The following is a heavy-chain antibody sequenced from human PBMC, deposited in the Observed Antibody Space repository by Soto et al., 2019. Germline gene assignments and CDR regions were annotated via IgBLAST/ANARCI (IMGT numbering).Heavy chain of an antibody. J-gene: IGHJ3*02. CDR3: ARDNPHFGDAFDI. Sequence: SETLSLTCTVSGGSISSYYWSWIRQPPGKGLEWIGYIYYSGSTNYNPSLKSRVTISVDTSKNQFSLKLSSVTAADTAVYYCARDNPHFGDAFDIWGQGTMVPVSS. V-gene: IGHV4-59*01. CDR2: IYYSGST. CDR1: GGSISSYY. D-gene: IGHD3-10*01.